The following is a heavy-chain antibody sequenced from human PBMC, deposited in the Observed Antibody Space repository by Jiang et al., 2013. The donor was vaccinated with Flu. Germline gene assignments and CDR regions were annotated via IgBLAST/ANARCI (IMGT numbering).Heavy chain of an antibody. CDR2: ISTSGYYA. J-gene: IGHJ4*02. D-gene: IGHD1-26*01. V-gene: IGHV3-11*05. Sequence: VQLVESGGGLVTPGRSLRLSCISSGFSFGDYNLNWIRQAPGKGLEWVAYISTSGYYAMYADSVKGRFTVSRENARNSIYLQMNSLRVEDTAVYYCARLGNESFDYWGQGTLVAVSS. CDR3: ARLGNESFDY. CDR1: GFSFGDYN.